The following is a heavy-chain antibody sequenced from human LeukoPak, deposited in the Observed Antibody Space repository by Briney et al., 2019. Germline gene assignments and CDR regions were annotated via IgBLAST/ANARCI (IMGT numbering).Heavy chain of an antibody. Sequence: GGSLRLSCAASGFPVSGNYMSWVRQAPGKGLEWLSVLYSDGNTFYADSVKGRFTISRDNSKNTLYLQMNSLRAEDTAVYYCAKSASAYYYMDVWGKGTTVTVSS. J-gene: IGHJ6*03. D-gene: IGHD4/OR15-4a*01. V-gene: IGHV3-53*05. CDR3: AKSASAYYYMDV. CDR2: LYSDGNT. CDR1: GFPVSGNY.